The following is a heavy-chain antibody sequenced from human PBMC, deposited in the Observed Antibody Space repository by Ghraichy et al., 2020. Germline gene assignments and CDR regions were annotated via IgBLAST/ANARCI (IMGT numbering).Heavy chain of an antibody. CDR1: GDSFANASYY. CDR3: ARHPCNWNKDFGHFDP. Sequence: SETLSLTCTVSGDSFANASYYWAWIRQPPGKGLEWIGTIYHTGSSYYYNPSLRSRVTISVDTSKSQFSLRLTSVIAADMAVYYCARHPCNWNKDFGHFDPWGQGTLVTVSS. J-gene: IGHJ5*02. CDR2: IYHTGSSY. D-gene: IGHD1/OR15-1a*01. V-gene: IGHV4-39*01.